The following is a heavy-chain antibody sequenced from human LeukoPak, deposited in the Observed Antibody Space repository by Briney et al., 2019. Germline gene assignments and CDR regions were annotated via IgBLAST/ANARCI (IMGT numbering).Heavy chain of an antibody. Sequence: ASVKISCKAPGATFSSYAISWVRQAPVQELEWMGGITPIFGPENYAQKFQGRVTITTEESTSTAYMELSSLTSEDTDVYYCASSVPLEMATSPDAFDILGQGTMVTVSS. CDR3: ASSVPLEMATSPDAFDI. CDR1: GATFSSYA. D-gene: IGHD5-24*01. CDR2: ITPIFGPE. V-gene: IGHV1-69*05. J-gene: IGHJ3*02.